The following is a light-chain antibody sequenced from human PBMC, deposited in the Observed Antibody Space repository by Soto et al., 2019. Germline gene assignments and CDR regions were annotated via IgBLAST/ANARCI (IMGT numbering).Light chain of an antibody. CDR3: QQYHNWPPQYT. Sequence: EIVMTQSPASLSVSPGDGATLSCGASQTVASNLAWYQQKPGQGPRLLIHGASTRAAGVPARFSGSGSGTDFTLTISSLQSEDFAVYYCQQYHNWPPQYTFGQGTKLQI. V-gene: IGKV3-15*01. J-gene: IGKJ2*01. CDR1: QTVASN. CDR2: GAS.